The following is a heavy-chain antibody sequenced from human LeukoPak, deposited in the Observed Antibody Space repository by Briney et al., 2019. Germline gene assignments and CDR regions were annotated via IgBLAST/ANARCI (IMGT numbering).Heavy chain of an antibody. CDR1: RFQFSSYA. V-gene: IGHV3-23*01. CDR3: AKGGYSYGPMYYFDY. CDR2: ISGSGGST. D-gene: IGHD5-18*01. J-gene: IGHJ4*02. Sequence: GGSLRLSCVASRFQFSSYAMSWVRQAPGKGLEWVSVISGSGGSTYYADSVKGRFTISRDNSKNTLYLQMNSLRAEDTAVYYCAKGGYSYGPMYYFDYWGQGTLVTVSS.